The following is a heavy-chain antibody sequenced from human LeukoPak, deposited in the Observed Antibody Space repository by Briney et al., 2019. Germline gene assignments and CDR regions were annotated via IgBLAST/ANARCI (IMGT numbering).Heavy chain of an antibody. Sequence: GGSLRLSCAASGFTFRSYWMSWVRQAPGKGLEWVANINQGGSVKYYVDSVKGRFTISRDDAKNSLYVQMNSLRDEDTAVYYCARVTYYDILTGLDYWGQGTLVTVSS. CDR3: ARVTYYDILTGLDY. D-gene: IGHD3-9*01. J-gene: IGHJ4*02. CDR1: GFTFRSYW. V-gene: IGHV3-7*01. CDR2: INQGGSVK.